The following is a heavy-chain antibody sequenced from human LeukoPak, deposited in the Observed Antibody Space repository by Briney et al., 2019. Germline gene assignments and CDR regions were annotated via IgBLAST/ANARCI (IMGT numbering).Heavy chain of an antibody. D-gene: IGHD4-17*01. Sequence: PGGSLRLSCEGSGFSFSEYWMSWVRQAPGKGLEWVASVKQGGRVKYYVDSVKGRFDISRDDAKNSLYLQMNTLRSDDTALYYCASYYGINWVNGYWGQGTLVTVSS. J-gene: IGHJ4*02. CDR3: ASYYGINWVNGY. V-gene: IGHV3-7*01. CDR2: VKQGGRVK. CDR1: GFSFSEYW.